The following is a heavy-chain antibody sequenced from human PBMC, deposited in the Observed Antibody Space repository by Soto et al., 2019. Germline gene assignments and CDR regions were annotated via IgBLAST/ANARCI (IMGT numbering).Heavy chain of an antibody. J-gene: IGHJ6*02. Sequence: SETLSLTCTVSGGSISSYYWSWIRQPPGKGLEWIRYIYYSGSTNYNPSLKSRVTISVDTSKNQFSLKLSSVTAADTAVYYCARGSYDFWSGLSRDYYYYGMDVWGQGTTVTVSS. CDR1: GGSISSYY. CDR2: IYYSGST. CDR3: ARGSYDFWSGLSRDYYYYGMDV. D-gene: IGHD3-3*01. V-gene: IGHV4-59*01.